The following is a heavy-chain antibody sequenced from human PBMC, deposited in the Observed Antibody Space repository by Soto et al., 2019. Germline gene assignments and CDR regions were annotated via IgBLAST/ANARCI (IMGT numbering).Heavy chain of an antibody. Sequence: QVHLVQSGAEVKKPGASVKVSCKASGYTFTSYGITWVRQAPGQGLEWMGWISAHNGNTDYAQKLQGRVIVARVTSTGTAYMELRSLRSDDTAVYYCARGRYGDYWGQGALVTVSS. CDR3: ARGRYGDY. D-gene: IGHD1-1*01. V-gene: IGHV1-18*01. CDR2: ISAHNGNT. CDR1: GYTFTSYG. J-gene: IGHJ4*02.